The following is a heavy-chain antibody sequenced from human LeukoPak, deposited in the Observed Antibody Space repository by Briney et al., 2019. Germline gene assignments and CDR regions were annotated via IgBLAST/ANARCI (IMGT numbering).Heavy chain of an antibody. J-gene: IGHJ4*02. D-gene: IGHD3-22*01. CDR3: ARSYDSRGSGFDY. CDR2: IYYSGST. CDR1: GGSINSGDNY. Sequence: SETLSLTCTVSGGSINSGDNYWSWIRQPPGKGLEWIGYIYYSGSTYYNPSLKSRVTISVDRSKNQFSLKLSSVTAADTAVYYCARSYDSRGSGFDYWGQGTLVTVSS. V-gene: IGHV4-30-2*01.